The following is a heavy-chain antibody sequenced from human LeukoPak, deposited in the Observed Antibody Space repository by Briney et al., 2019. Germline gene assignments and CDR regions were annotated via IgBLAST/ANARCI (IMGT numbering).Heavy chain of an antibody. CDR2: FSYSGTT. CDR1: SASINSSPYF. D-gene: IGHD1-1*01. CDR3: ARLKGRRVPFDY. Sequence: SETLSLTCTVSSASINSSPYFWAWIRQSPGKGLEWIGSFSYSGTTYYNPSLKSRVTISVDTSKNQFSLKLSSVTAADTAVYYCARLKGRRVPFDYWGQGTLVTVSS. V-gene: IGHV4-39*01. J-gene: IGHJ4*02.